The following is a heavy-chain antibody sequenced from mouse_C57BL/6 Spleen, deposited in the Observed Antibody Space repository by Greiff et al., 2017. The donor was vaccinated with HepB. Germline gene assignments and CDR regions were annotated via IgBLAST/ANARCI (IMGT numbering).Heavy chain of an antibody. CDR2: INPSNGGT. CDR1: GYTFTSYW. J-gene: IGHJ1*03. Sequence: QVHVKQPGTELVKPGASVKLSCKASGYTFTSYWMHWVKQRPGQGLEWIGNINPSNGGTNYNEKFKSKATLTVDKSSSTAYMQLSSLTSEDSAVYYCAKGPYYYGTSYWYFDVWGTGTTVTVSS. V-gene: IGHV1-53*01. CDR3: AKGPYYYGTSYWYFDV. D-gene: IGHD1-1*01.